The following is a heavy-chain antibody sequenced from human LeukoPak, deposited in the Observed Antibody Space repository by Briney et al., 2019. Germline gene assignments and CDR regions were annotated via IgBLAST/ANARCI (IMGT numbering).Heavy chain of an antibody. Sequence: ASVKVSCKASGGTFSSYAISWVRQAPGQGLEWMGWISAYNGNTNYAQKLQGRVTMTTDTSTSTAYMELRSLRSDDTAVYYCARERYSYGTLGYWGQGTLVTVSS. V-gene: IGHV1-18*01. D-gene: IGHD5-18*01. CDR2: ISAYNGNT. J-gene: IGHJ4*02. CDR3: ARERYSYGTLGY. CDR1: GGTFSSYA.